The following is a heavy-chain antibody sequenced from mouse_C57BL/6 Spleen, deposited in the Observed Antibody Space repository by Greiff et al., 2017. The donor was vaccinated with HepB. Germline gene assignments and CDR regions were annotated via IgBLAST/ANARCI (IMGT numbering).Heavy chain of an antibody. Sequence: VKLKESGAELVRPGTSVKVSCKASGYAFTNYLIEWVKQRPGQGLEWIGVINPGSGGTNYNEKFKGKATLTADKSSSTAYMQLSSLTSEDSAVYFCAREDGRAPFAYWGQGTLVTVSA. V-gene: IGHV1-54*01. D-gene: IGHD2-3*01. CDR3: AREDGRAPFAY. J-gene: IGHJ3*01. CDR2: INPGSGGT. CDR1: GYAFTNYL.